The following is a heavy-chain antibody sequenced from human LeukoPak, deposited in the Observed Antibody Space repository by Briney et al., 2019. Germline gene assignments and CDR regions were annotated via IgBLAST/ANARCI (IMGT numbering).Heavy chain of an antibody. CDR3: ATGSWAFDI. V-gene: IGHV4-38-2*02. D-gene: IGHD1-14*01. CDR1: GDSISSGYH. Sequence: SETLSLTCTVSGDSISSGYHWGWIRQPPGKGLEWIGSIYHSGSTYYNPSLKSRVTISVDTSKNQFSLKLSSVTAADTAVYYCATGSWAFDIWGQGTMVTVSS. CDR2: IYHSGST. J-gene: IGHJ3*02.